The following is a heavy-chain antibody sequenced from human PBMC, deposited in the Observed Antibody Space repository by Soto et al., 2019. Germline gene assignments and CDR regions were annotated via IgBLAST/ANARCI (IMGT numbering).Heavy chain of an antibody. D-gene: IGHD2-8*01. J-gene: IGHJ4*02. V-gene: IGHV3-23*01. CDR2: ISGTGTTT. Sequence: GGSLRLSCAASGLTFSSYAMTWVRQAPGKGLEWVSTISGTGTTTYYADSVKGRFTISGDNSKNTLYLQMNSLRTEDTAVYYCVKAVYLLDFDYWGQGTLVTVSS. CDR1: GLTFSSYA. CDR3: VKAVYLLDFDY.